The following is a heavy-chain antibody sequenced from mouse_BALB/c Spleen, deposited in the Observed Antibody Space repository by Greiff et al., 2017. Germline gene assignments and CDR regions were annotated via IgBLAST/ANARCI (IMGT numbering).Heavy chain of an antibody. Sequence: DVMLVESGGGLVKPGGSLKLSCAASGFTFSDYYMYWVRQTPEKRLEWVATISDGGSYTYYPDSVKGRFTISRDNAKNNLYLQMSSLKSEDTAMYYCASSIYDAYGGFAYWGQGTLVTVSA. CDR1: GFTFSDYY. V-gene: IGHV5-4*02. D-gene: IGHD2-3*01. J-gene: IGHJ3*01. CDR3: ASSIYDAYGGFAY. CDR2: ISDGGSYT.